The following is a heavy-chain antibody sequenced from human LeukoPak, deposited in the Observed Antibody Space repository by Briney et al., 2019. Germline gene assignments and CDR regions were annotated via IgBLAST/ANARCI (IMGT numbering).Heavy chain of an antibody. CDR1: GFTFSTYG. D-gene: IGHD3-9*01. V-gene: IGHV3-23*01. Sequence: GGSLRLSCVASGFTFSTYGMSWVRQAPGKGLEWVSAISGSGGSTYYADSVKGRFTISRDNSKNTLYLQMNSLRAENTAVYYCAKDGGEYYDILTGYYPRLYYMDVWGKGTTVTISS. CDR2: ISGSGGST. J-gene: IGHJ6*03. CDR3: AKDGGEYYDILTGYYPRLYYMDV.